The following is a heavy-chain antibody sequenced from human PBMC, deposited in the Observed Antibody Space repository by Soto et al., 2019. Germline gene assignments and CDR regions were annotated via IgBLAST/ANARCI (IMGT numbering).Heavy chain of an antibody. Sequence: ASVKVSCKASGYTFTSYAMHWVRQAPGQRLEWMGWINAGNGNTKYSQKFQGRVTITRDTSASTAYMELNSLRPEDTAVYYCAKYAGSGSHFDSWGQGTLVTVSS. CDR3: AKYAGSGSHFDS. D-gene: IGHD3-3*01. V-gene: IGHV1-3*01. CDR2: INAGNGNT. J-gene: IGHJ4*02. CDR1: GYTFTSYA.